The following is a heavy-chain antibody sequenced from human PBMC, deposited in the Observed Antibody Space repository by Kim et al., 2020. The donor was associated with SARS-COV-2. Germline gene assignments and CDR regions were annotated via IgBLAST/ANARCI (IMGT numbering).Heavy chain of an antibody. V-gene: IGHV3-30*04. Sequence: GGSLRLSCAASGFTFSSYAMHWVRQAPGKGLEWVAVISYDGSNKYYADSVKGRFTISRDNSKNTLYLQMNSLRAEDTAVYYCARGGYYFDYWGQGTLVT. J-gene: IGHJ4*02. CDR3: ARGGYYFDY. CDR2: ISYDGSNK. CDR1: GFTFSSYA. D-gene: IGHD3-16*01.